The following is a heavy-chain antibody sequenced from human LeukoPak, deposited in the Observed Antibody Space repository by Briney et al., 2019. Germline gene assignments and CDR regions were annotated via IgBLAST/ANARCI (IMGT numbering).Heavy chain of an antibody. Sequence: PGGSLRLSCAASGFTFSSYSMNWVRQAPGKGLEWVANIKQDGSEKYYVDSVKGRFTISRDNAKNSLYLQMSSLTAEDTALYYCAKDLRWLQDYWGQGTLVTVSS. J-gene: IGHJ4*02. CDR3: AKDLRWLQDY. V-gene: IGHV3-7*01. CDR2: IKQDGSEK. CDR1: GFTFSSYS. D-gene: IGHD5-24*01.